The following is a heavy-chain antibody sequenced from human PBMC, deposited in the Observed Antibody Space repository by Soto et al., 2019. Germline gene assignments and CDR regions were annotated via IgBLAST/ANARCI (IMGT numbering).Heavy chain of an antibody. CDR1: GFTFSNYG. Sequence: SLRLSCAASGFTFSNYGMHWVRQAPGKGLEWVAVIWYDGSYKYYADSVKGRFTISRDNSRTTLHLQMNSLRAEDTAVYYCAKDERRYNYGFRDCCGQGTRVTGYS. CDR2: IWYDGSYK. D-gene: IGHD5-18*01. J-gene: IGHJ4*02. CDR3: AKDERRYNYGFRDC. V-gene: IGHV3-33*06.